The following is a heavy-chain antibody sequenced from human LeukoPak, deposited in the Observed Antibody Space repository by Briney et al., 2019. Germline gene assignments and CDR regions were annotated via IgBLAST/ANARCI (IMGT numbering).Heavy chain of an antibody. CDR2: IIPIFGTA. CDR1: GGTLSSYA. Sequence: ASVKVSCKASGGTLSSYAISWVRQAPGQGLEWMGGIIPIFGTANYAQKFQGRVTITADESTSTAYMELSSLRSEDTAVYYCARGLTGTTFDPWGQGTLVTVSS. V-gene: IGHV1-69*13. CDR3: ARGLTGTTFDP. D-gene: IGHD1-7*01. J-gene: IGHJ5*02.